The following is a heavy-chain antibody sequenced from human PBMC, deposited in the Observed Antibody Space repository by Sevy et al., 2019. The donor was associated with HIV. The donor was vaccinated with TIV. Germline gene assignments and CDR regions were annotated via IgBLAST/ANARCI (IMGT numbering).Heavy chain of an antibody. V-gene: IGHV3-7*03. J-gene: IGHJ4*02. Sequence: GGSLRLSCAASGFTFSSYWMSWVGQAPGKGLEWVANIKQDGSEKYYVDSVKGRFTISRDNAKNSLYLQMNSLRAEDTAVYYCAREAPQHYDSSGYFTPYFDYWGQGTLVTVSS. CDR1: GFTFSSYW. CDR3: AREAPQHYDSSGYFTPYFDY. D-gene: IGHD3-22*01. CDR2: IKQDGSEK.